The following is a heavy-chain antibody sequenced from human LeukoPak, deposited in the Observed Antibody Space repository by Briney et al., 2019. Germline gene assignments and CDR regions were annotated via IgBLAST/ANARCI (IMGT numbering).Heavy chain of an antibody. D-gene: IGHD3-3*01. V-gene: IGHV3-23*01. Sequence: GGSLRLSCAASGFTFSSYAMSWVRQAPGKGLEWVSAISGSGGSTYYADSVKGRFTISRDNSKNTLYLQMNSLRAEDTAVYYCAKDLPRAYYDFWSGYYPNDAFDIWGQGTMVTVSS. CDR1: GFTFSSYA. CDR3: AKDLPRAYYDFWSGYYPNDAFDI. J-gene: IGHJ3*02. CDR2: ISGSGGST.